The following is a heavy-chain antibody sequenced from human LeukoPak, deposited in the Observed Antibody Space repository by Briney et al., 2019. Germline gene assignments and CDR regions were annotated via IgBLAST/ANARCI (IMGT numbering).Heavy chain of an antibody. CDR1: GFTFSSYA. V-gene: IGHV3-30*04. Sequence: PGRSLRLSCAASGFTFSSYAMHWVRQAPGKGLEWVAVISYDGSNKYYADSVKGRFTISRDNSKNTLYLQMNSLRAEDTAVYYCARDSVVDYWGQGTLVTVSS. CDR2: ISYDGSNK. J-gene: IGHJ4*02. CDR3: ARDSVVDY.